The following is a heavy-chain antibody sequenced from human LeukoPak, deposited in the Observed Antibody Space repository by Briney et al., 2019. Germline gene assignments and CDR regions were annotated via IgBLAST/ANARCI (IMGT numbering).Heavy chain of an antibody. CDR1: GDSISSSY. CDR2: VYYTGST. Sequence: SETLSLTCTVSGDSISSSYWGWIRHPPWKGLEWIGHVYYTGSTNYNPSLKSRVTISVDTSKNQFSLKLSSVTAADTAVYYCARRSQENRVTTAKNWFDPWGQGTQVTVSS. CDR3: ARRSQENRVTTAKNWFDP. V-gene: IGHV4-59*08. D-gene: IGHD4-17*01. J-gene: IGHJ5*02.